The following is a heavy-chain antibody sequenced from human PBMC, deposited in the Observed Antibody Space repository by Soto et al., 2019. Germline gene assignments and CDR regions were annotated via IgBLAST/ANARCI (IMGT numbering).Heavy chain of an antibody. V-gene: IGHV2-5*02. CDR1: GFSLSTSGVG. J-gene: IGHJ4*02. CDR2: IYWDADK. CDR3: AHIGPDSSGWHTSY. Sequence: QSTLKESGPTLVNPTQTLTLTCTFSGFSLSTSGVGVGWISQPPGKALEWLALIYWDADKRYSPSLKSRLTITKDTSKNQVVLTMTNMDPVDTATYYCAHIGPDSSGWHTSYWGQGTLVTVSS. D-gene: IGHD6-19*01.